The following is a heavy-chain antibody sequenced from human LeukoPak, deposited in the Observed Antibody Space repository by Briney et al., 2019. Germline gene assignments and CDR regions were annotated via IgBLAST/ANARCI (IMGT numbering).Heavy chain of an antibody. V-gene: IGHV4-39*01. J-gene: IGHJ4*02. CDR2: IYYSGST. D-gene: IGHD3-3*01. CDR1: GGSISSYY. Sequence: SETLSLTCTVSGGSISSYYWGWIRQPPGKGLEWIGSIYYSGSTYYNPSLKSRVTISVDTSKNQFSLKLSSVTAADTAVYYCARMYYDFWSGYYVYYFDYWGQGTLVTVSS. CDR3: ARMYYDFWSGYYVYYFDY.